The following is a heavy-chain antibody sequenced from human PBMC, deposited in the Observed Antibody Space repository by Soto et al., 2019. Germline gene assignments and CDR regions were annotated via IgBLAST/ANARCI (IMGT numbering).Heavy chain of an antibody. CDR1: GGSLDTDDW. V-gene: IGHV4-4*02. CDR2: IHQFFSP. CDR3: ANWGGLNFPRRY. Sequence: QVRLQESGSRLVKPSGTLSLTCLISGGSLDTDDWWPWVRQTPGKGLEWIGEIHQFFSPNYNSSLKSLVTISMDKSNNQCSLRLTSMTAADTAIYYCANWGGLNFPRRYWGPGILVTVSS. J-gene: IGHJ4*02. D-gene: IGHD3-16*01.